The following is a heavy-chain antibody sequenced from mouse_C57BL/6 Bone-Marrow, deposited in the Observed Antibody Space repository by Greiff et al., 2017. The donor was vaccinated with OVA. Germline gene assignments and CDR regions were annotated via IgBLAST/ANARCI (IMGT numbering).Heavy chain of an antibody. V-gene: IGHV5-4*03. CDR2: ISDGGSYT. D-gene: IGHD2-3*01. CDR1: GFTFSSYA. CDR3: ARGLLRFYYFDY. Sequence: EVMLVESEGGLVKPGGSLKLSCAASGFTFSSYAMSWVRQTPEKRLEWVATISDGGSYTYYPDNVKGRFTISRDNAKNNLYLQMSHLKSEDTAMYYCARGLLRFYYFDYWGQGTTLTVSS. J-gene: IGHJ2*01.